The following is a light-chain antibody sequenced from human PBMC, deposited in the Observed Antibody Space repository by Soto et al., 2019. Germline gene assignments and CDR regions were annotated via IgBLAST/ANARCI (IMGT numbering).Light chain of an antibody. CDR3: QQRSNWPLT. CDR2: DAS. J-gene: IGKJ4*01. Sequence: EIVLTQSPATLSLSPGERATLSCRASQSVGSYLAWYQRKPGQAPRLLIYDASSRATGIPARFSGSGSGTDFTLTISSLEPEDFAVYYCQQRSNWPLTFGGGTNVEIQ. V-gene: IGKV3-11*01. CDR1: QSVGSY.